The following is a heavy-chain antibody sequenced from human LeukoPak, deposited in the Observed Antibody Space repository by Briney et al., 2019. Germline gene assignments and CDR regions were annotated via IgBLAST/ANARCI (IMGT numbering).Heavy chain of an antibody. D-gene: IGHD6-19*01. CDR1: GSSISSYS. CDR2: IYYSGST. V-gene: IGHV4-59*01. CDR3: AAQGRYSSGWRADY. Sequence: SETLSLTCTVSGSSISSYSWSWIRQPPGKGLEWIGYIYYSGSTNYNPSLKSRVTISVDTSKKQFSLKLSSVTAADTAVYYCAAQGRYSSGWRADYWGQGTLVTVSS. J-gene: IGHJ4*02.